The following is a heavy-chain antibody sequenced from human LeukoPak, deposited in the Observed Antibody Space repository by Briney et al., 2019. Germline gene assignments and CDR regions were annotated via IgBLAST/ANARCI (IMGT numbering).Heavy chain of an antibody. CDR2: IYYSGST. D-gene: IGHD6-13*01. CDR1: GGSISSYY. Sequence: SETLSLTCTVSGGSISSYYWSWIRQPPGKGLEWIGYIYYSGSTNYNPSLKSRVTISVDTSKNQFSLKLSSVTAADTAVYYCARGVHSRRADYWGQGTLVTVSS. CDR3: ARGVHSRRADY. J-gene: IGHJ4*02. V-gene: IGHV4-59*01.